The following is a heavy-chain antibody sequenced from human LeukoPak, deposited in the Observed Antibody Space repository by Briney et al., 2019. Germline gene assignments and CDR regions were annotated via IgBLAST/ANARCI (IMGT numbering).Heavy chain of an antibody. V-gene: IGHV3-21*01. CDR3: ARVEMATPHFDY. D-gene: IGHD5-24*01. CDR1: GFTFSSYS. Sequence: GSLRLSCAASGFTFSSYSMNWVRQAPGKGLEWVSSISSSSSYIYYADSVKGRFTISRDNAKNSLYLQMNSLRAEDTAVYYCARVEMATPHFDYWGQGTLVTVSS. CDR2: ISSSSSYI. J-gene: IGHJ4*02.